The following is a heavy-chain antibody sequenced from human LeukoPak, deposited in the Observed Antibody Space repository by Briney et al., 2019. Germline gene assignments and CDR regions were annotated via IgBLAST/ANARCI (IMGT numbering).Heavy chain of an antibody. Sequence: GESLKISCKGSGYSFTSYWIGWVRQMPGKGLEWMRIIYPGDSDTRYSPSFQGQVTISADKSISTAYLQWSSLKASDTAMYYCARHYYGSGSSYIFDYWGRGTLVTVSS. V-gene: IGHV5-51*01. D-gene: IGHD3-10*01. J-gene: IGHJ4*02. CDR3: ARHYYGSGSSYIFDY. CDR2: IYPGDSDT. CDR1: GYSFTSYW.